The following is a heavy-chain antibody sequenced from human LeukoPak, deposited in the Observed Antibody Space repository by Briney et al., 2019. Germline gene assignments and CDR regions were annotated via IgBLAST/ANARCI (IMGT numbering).Heavy chain of an antibody. D-gene: IGHD3-22*01. CDR1: DGTITSNY. J-gene: IGHJ4*02. Sequence: ETLSLSCAVSDGTITSNYYWGWIRQPPEKGLGWVSVITGSGGSTYYADSVKGRFTISRDNSRNTLYLQMNSLRAEDTAVYYCAKDTWGYYYDSSGYRPYHFDYWGQGTLVTVSS. V-gene: IGHV3-23*01. CDR3: AKDTWGYYYDSSGYRPYHFDY. CDR2: ITGSGGST.